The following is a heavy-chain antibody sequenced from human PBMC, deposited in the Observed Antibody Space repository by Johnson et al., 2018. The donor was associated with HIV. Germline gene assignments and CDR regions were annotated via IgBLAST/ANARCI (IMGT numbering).Heavy chain of an antibody. CDR3: ARYEGNYVAFDI. CDR1: GFSFSDYY. CDR2: ISSSGSTI. D-gene: IGHD1-7*01. Sequence: QVQLVESGGGVVQPGRSLRLSCAASGFSFSDYYMTWIRQAPGKGLEWVSYISSSGSTIYYADSVKGRFTISRDNSKNTLYLQMNSLRAEDTAVYYCARYEGNYVAFDIWGQGTMVTVSS. J-gene: IGHJ3*02. V-gene: IGHV3-11*04.